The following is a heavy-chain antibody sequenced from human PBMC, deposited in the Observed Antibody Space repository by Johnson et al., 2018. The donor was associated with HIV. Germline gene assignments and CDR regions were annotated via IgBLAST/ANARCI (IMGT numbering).Heavy chain of an antibody. D-gene: IGHD3-22*01. CDR1: GFTFSSYG. J-gene: IGHJ3*02. V-gene: IGHV3-30*02. CDR3: AKDGAKYYYDSSGYRDAFDI. CDR2: IRYDGSNK. Sequence: QVRLVESGGGVVQPGGSLRLSCAASGFTFSSYGMHWVRQAPGKGLEWVAFIRYDGSNKYYADSVKGRFTISRDNSKNTLYLQLNSLRAEDTAVYYCAKDGAKYYYDSSGYRDAFDIWGQGTMVTVSS.